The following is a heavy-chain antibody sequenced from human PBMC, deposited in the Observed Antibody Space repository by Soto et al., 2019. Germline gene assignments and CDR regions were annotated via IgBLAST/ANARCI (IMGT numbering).Heavy chain of an antibody. J-gene: IGHJ4*02. CDR3: VRDESNYFDY. Sequence: QVELVQPGGEVKKPGASVKVSCKASGYTFIRYDISWVRQAPGQGLEWMGWISAHNGDTNYAQKLQGRVTMTTDTSTSTAYMELRSLRSDDTAMYYCVRDESNYFDYWGQGTLVTVSS. V-gene: IGHV1-18*01. CDR1: GYTFIRYD. CDR2: ISAHNGDT.